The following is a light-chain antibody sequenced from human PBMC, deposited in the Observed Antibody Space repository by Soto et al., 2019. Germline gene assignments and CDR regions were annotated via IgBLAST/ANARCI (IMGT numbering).Light chain of an antibody. Sequence: EIVLTQSPGTLSLSPGEGATLSCRASQSVSSNYLAWYQQRPCQAPRLLIYGASSRATGIPDRFSGSGSETDFTLTISRLEPEDSAVYYCQQYADSPGTFGQGTQVEIK. CDR3: QQYADSPGT. V-gene: IGKV3-20*01. CDR2: GAS. J-gene: IGKJ1*01. CDR1: QSVSSNY.